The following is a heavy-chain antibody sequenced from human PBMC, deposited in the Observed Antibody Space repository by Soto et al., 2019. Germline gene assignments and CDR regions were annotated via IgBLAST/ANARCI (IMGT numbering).Heavy chain of an antibody. D-gene: IGHD5-18*01. CDR3: AKGGYNYGFLFDC. CDR2: IDNSGGIT. CDR1: GFTFSTYA. J-gene: IGHJ4*02. Sequence: EVQLLESGGGLVQPGGSLRLSCAASGFTFSTYAMSWVRQAPGKGLEWVSTIDNSGGITYYADSVKGRFTISRDNSTNTLYLQMNSLRAQDTAVYYCAKGGYNYGFLFDCWGQGTMVTVSS. V-gene: IGHV3-23*05.